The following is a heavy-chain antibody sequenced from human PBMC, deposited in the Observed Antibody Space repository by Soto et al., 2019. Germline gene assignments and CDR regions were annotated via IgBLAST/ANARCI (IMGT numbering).Heavy chain of an antibody. CDR3: AKEQGFWSGYDLDY. D-gene: IGHD3-3*01. Sequence: LRLSCAASGFTFSSYAMSWVRQAPGKGLEWVSAISGSGGSTYYADSVKGRFTISRDNSKNTLYLQMNSLRAEDTAVYYCAKEQGFWSGYDLDYWGQGTLVTVSS. CDR1: GFTFSSYA. J-gene: IGHJ4*02. CDR2: ISGSGGST. V-gene: IGHV3-23*01.